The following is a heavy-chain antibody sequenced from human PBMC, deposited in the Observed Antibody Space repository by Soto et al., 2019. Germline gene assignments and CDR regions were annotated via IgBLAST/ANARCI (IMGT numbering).Heavy chain of an antibody. V-gene: IGHV4-59*08. J-gene: IGHJ1*01. Sequence: SETLSLTCTVSGGSISRYYWSWIRQSPEKGLKWIGYIYYSGTTNYNPSLKSRLTISVDTSNNQFFLSMTSVTAADTAVYYCARYQQYFHPWGQGTLVTVSS. CDR2: IYYSGTT. CDR1: GGSISRYY. CDR3: ARYQQYFHP.